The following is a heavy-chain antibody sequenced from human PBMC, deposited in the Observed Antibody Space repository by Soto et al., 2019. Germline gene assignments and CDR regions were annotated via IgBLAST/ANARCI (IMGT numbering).Heavy chain of an antibody. V-gene: IGHV3-23*01. CDR2: ISGSGGST. J-gene: IGHJ4*02. CDR3: AKGMPRVVTMIVVPYYFDY. CDR1: GFTFSSYA. D-gene: IGHD3-22*01. Sequence: GSLRLSCAASGFTFSSYAMSWVLQAPGKGLEWVSAISGSGGSTYYADSVKGRFTISRDNSKNTLYLQMNSLRAEDTAVYYCAKGMPRVVTMIVVPYYFDYWGQGTLVTVSS.